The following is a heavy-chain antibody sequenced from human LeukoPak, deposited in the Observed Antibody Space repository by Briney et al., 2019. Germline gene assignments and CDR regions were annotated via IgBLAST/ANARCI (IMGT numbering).Heavy chain of an antibody. Sequence: PSETLSLTCTVSGGSISTYYWTWIRQPPGKGLEWIGYIYYSGSTNYNPSLKSRVTISLDTSKNQFSLKLNSVTAADTAVYYCARRVATTGIYAYDIWGQGTMVTVSP. CDR2: IYYSGST. V-gene: IGHV4-59*01. CDR1: GGSISTYY. CDR3: ARRVATTGIYAYDI. D-gene: IGHD1-1*01. J-gene: IGHJ3*02.